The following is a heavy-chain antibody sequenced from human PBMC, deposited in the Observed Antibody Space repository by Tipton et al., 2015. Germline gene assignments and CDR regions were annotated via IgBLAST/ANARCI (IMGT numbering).Heavy chain of an antibody. CDR1: GDSINRYY. J-gene: IGHJ6*02. V-gene: IGHV4-59*01. Sequence: TLSLTCTVSGDSINRYYWSWIRQPPGKGLECIGYIYYTGSTHYNPSLKRRVTISLDTSKNQFSLTLNSVTAADTAVYYCARDLEHGMDVWGHGTTVTVSS. CDR2: IYYTGST. D-gene: IGHD5-24*01. CDR3: ARDLEHGMDV.